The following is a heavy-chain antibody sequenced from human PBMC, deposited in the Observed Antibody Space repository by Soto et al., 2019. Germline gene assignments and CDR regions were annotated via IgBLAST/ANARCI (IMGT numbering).Heavy chain of an antibody. CDR3: ASGDSGSYWGYYGMDV. CDR2: INPNSGGT. D-gene: IGHD1-26*01. CDR1: GYTFTGYY. Sequence: QVQLVQSGAEVKKPGASVKVSCKASGYTFTGYYMHWVRQAPGQGLEWMGWINPNSGGTNYAQKFQGWGTMTRDRSISTAYMELSRLRSDDTSVYYCASGDSGSYWGYYGMDVWGQGTTVTVSS. J-gene: IGHJ6*02. V-gene: IGHV1-2*04.